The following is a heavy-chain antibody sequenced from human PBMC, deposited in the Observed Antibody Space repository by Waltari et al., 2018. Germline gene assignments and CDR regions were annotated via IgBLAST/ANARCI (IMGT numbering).Heavy chain of an antibody. CDR1: GGSISSRSNYY. Sequence: QLQLQESGPGLVKPSETLSLTCTVSGGSISSRSNYYWGWIRQHPGKGLEWIGSIYYNGSTYYNPSLKSRVTISVDTSKNQFSLKLSSVTAADTVVYYCARRAWGSGWSYWGQGTLVAVSS. J-gene: IGHJ4*02. CDR3: ARRAWGSGWSY. V-gene: IGHV4-39*01. CDR2: IYYNGST. D-gene: IGHD6-19*01.